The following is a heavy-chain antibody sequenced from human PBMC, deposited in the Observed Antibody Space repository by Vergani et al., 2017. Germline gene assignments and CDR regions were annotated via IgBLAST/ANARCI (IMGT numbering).Heavy chain of an antibody. CDR3: ASVVGATLFDY. Sequence: QVQLQESGPGLVKPSETLSLTCTVSGGSISSSSYYWGWIRQPPGKGLEWIGSIYYSGSTYSNPSLKSRVTISVDTSKNQFSLKLSSVTAADTAVYYCASVVGATLFDYWGQGTLVTVSS. J-gene: IGHJ4*02. CDR1: GGSISSSSYY. CDR2: IYYSGST. V-gene: IGHV4-39*07. D-gene: IGHD1-26*01.